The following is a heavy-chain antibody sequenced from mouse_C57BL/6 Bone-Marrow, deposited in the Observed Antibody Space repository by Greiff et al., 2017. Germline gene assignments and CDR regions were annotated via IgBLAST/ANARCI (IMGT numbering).Heavy chain of an antibody. CDR1: GFTFSSYT. Sequence: EVHLVESGGGLVKPGGSLKLSCAASGFTFSSYTMSWVRQTPEKRLEWVATISGGGSNTYYPDSVKGRFTISRDNATNTLYLQMSSLRSEDTALYYCARYPYYYGSSPWYFDVWGTGTTVTVSS. CDR2: ISGGGSNT. V-gene: IGHV5-9*01. J-gene: IGHJ1*03. D-gene: IGHD1-1*01. CDR3: ARYPYYYGSSPWYFDV.